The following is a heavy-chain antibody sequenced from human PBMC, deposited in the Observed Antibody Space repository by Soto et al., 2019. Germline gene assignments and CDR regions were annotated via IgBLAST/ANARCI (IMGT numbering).Heavy chain of an antibody. CDR2: IYWDDDK. CDR1: GFSLTTSGVG. Sequence: QITLKESGPPVVKPTETLTLTCTFSGFSLTTSGVGVGWVRQSPGKAPEWLALIYWDDDKRYSTSLKNRLTIPKDTSKNQVVLTMANVDPADTATYYCPHRVLRTVFGLVTTTAIYFDFWGQGTPVVVSS. V-gene: IGHV2-5*02. J-gene: IGHJ4*02. CDR3: PHRVLRTVFGLVTTTAIYFDF. D-gene: IGHD3-3*01.